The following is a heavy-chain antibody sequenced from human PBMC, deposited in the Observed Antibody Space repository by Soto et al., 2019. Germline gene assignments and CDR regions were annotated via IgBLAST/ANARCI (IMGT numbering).Heavy chain of an antibody. V-gene: IGHV1-3*01. CDR3: ARGRYSYYDYVWGSYRQGDFDY. CDR2: INAGNGNT. D-gene: IGHD3-16*02. J-gene: IGHJ4*02. CDR1: GYTFTSYA. Sequence: GPSVKVSCKASGYTFTSYAMHWVRQAPGHRLEWMGWINAGNGNTKYSQKFQGRVTITRDTSASTAYMELSSLRSEDTAVYYCARGRYSYYDYVWGSYRQGDFDYWGQGTLVTVSS.